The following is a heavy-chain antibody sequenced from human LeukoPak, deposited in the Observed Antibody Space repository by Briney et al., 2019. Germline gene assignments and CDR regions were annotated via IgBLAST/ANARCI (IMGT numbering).Heavy chain of an antibody. CDR3: AKASGYSGYGPFDY. CDR1: GFTFSSYV. V-gene: IGHV3-23*01. J-gene: IGHJ4*02. D-gene: IGHD5-12*01. Sequence: GGSLRLSCAASGFTFSSYVMGWVRQAPGKGLEWVSGISGSGGSTYYAESVKGRFSISRDNSRGTLYLQINSLRADDTDLYYCAKASGYSGYGPFDYWGQGTLVTAS. CDR2: ISGSGGST.